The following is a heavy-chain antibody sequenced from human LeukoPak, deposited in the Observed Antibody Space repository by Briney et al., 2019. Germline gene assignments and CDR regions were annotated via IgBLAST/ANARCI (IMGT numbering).Heavy chain of an antibody. CDR2: INHSGST. D-gene: IGHD1-26*01. CDR3: ARLTVGALDY. J-gene: IGHJ4*02. Sequence: SETLSLTCAVYGGSFSGYYWSWIRQPPGKGLEWIGEINHSGSTNYNPSLKSRVTMSVDTSKNQFSLKVTSVTAADTAVYYCARLTVGALDYWGQGTLVTVSS. CDR1: GGSFSGYY. V-gene: IGHV4-34*01.